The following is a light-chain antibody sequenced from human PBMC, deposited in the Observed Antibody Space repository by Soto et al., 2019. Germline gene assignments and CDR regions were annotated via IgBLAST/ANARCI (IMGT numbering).Light chain of an antibody. CDR2: DAS. Sequence: EIVLTQSPATLSLSPGERATLSCRASQSVRNYLAWYQQKPGQAPRLLIYDASKRANGIPARFSGSGSGTDFTLTINSLEPEDFAIYYCQQRANWHPLTFGQGTRLEIK. CDR1: QSVRNY. V-gene: IGKV3-11*01. J-gene: IGKJ5*01. CDR3: QQRANWHPLT.